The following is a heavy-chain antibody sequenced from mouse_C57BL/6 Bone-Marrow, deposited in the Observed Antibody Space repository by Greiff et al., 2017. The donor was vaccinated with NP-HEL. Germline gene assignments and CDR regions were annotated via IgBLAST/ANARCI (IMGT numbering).Heavy chain of an antibody. CDR2: IYPGDGDT. CDR1: GYAFSSSW. Sequence: VQLQQSGPELVKPGASVKISCKASGYAFSSSWMNWVKQRPGKGLEWIGRIYPGDGDTNYNGKFKGKATLTADKSSSTAYMQLSSLTSEYSAVYFCAIPSITTVVAAYYFDYWGQGTTLTVSS. D-gene: IGHD1-1*01. J-gene: IGHJ2*01. CDR3: AIPSITTVVAAYYFDY. V-gene: IGHV1-82*01.